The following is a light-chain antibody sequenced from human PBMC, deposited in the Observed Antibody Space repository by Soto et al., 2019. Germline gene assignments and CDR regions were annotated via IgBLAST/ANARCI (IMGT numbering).Light chain of an antibody. V-gene: IGKV1-13*02. CDR3: HQFNSYPIT. J-gene: IGKJ5*01. CDR1: QGISSA. CDR2: DAS. Sequence: AIQLTQSPSSLSASVGDRVTITCRASQGISSALAWYQQKPGKAPKLLIYDASSLESGVPSRFSGSGSGTDFTLTISSLQPEDFATYYCHQFNSYPITFGQGTRREIK.